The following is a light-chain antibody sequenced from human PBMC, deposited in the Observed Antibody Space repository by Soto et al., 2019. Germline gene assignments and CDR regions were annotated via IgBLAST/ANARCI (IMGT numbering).Light chain of an antibody. CDR3: QQYNHWSHLT. CDR1: QRVSSN. Sequence: EIVMTHSPATLSVSPGERATLSCRASQRVSSNLDWYQQKPGQAHRLLIYGASTRATGIPARFSGSGFGTEFTLTLISLPSEYFAVYYCQQYNHWSHLTFGPGTKVDIK. V-gene: IGKV3-15*01. J-gene: IGKJ3*01. CDR2: GAS.